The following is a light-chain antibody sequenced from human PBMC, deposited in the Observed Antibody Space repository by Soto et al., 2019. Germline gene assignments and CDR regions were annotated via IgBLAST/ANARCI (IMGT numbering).Light chain of an antibody. J-gene: IGKJ1*01. Sequence: DIQMTQSPSTLSASVGDRVTITCRASQSISSWVAWYQQKPGKAPKLLIYKASSLESGVPSRFSGSGYGTEFTLTITSLQPDDFASYYCQQYNSYPWTFGQGTKVEVK. CDR3: QQYNSYPWT. CDR1: QSISSW. CDR2: KAS. V-gene: IGKV1-5*03.